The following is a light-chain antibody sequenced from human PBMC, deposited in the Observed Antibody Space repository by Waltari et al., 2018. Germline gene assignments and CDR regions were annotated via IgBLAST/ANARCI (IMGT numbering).Light chain of an antibody. CDR1: SSNIGSKS. V-gene: IGLV1-44*01. CDR3: ATWDDSLNGL. J-gene: IGLJ2*01. CDR2: SNN. Sequence: QSVLTQPPSVSGTPGQRVSNSCSGSSSNIGSKSVNWYQQVPGTAPKLLIYSNNQRPSGVPDRFSGSKSGTSASLAISGLQSEDEADYYCATWDDSLNGLFGGGTKLTVL.